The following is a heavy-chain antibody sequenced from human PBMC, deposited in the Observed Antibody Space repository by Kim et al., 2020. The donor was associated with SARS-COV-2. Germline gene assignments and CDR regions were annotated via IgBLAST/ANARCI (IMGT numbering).Heavy chain of an antibody. J-gene: IGHJ4*02. CDR2: IWYDGSNK. D-gene: IGHD6-19*01. Sequence: GGSLRLSCAASGFTFSSYGMHWVRQAPGKGREWVAVIWYDGSNKYYADSVKGRFTISRDNSKNTLYLQMNSLRAEDTAVYYCAGDGGSSGWYAFDYWGQGTLVTVSS. CDR3: AGDGGSSGWYAFDY. V-gene: IGHV3-33*01. CDR1: GFTFSSYG.